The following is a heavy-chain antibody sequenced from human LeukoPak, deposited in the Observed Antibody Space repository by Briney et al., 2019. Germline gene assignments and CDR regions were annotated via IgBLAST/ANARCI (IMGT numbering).Heavy chain of an antibody. CDR2: IIENGDVR. CDR1: GFTFSSYA. Sequence: GGSLRLSCAASGFTFSSYAMSWIRQAPGKGLAWVANIIENGDVRYYVDSVKGRFTISRDNTKNSLYLQMTSLRADDTAVYYCARVGKNGWDFDHWGQGTLVTVSS. D-gene: IGHD6-19*01. V-gene: IGHV3-7*01. J-gene: IGHJ4*02. CDR3: ARVGKNGWDFDH.